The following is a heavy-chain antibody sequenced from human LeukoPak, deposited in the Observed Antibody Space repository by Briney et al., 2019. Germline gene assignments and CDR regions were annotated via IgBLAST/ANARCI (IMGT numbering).Heavy chain of an antibody. Sequence: PGGSLRLSCAASGFTVSSNYMSWVRQAPGKGLEWVSVIYSGGSTYYADSVKGRFTISRDNSKNTLYLQMNSLRAEDTAVYYCARVRPDYYDSSGQFDYWGQGTLVTVFS. J-gene: IGHJ4*02. CDR2: IYSGGST. V-gene: IGHV3-66*01. CDR1: GFTVSSNY. CDR3: ARVRPDYYDSSGQFDY. D-gene: IGHD3-22*01.